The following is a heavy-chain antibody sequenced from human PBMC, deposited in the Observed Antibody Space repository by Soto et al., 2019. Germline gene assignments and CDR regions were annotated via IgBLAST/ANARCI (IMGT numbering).Heavy chain of an antibody. CDR1: GGSISGSSYY. D-gene: IGHD4-17*01. CDR3: ASFSGATYGDYGGGINY. CDR2: VHDSGST. J-gene: IGHJ4*02. Sequence: SETLSLTCTVSGGSISGSSYYWGWIRQPPGKGLECIGSVHDSGSTDYNPSLKSRVTMSVDTSKNQFSLKLTSVTAADTAVYFCASFSGATYGDYGGGINYWGQGTLVTVSS. V-gene: IGHV4-39*01.